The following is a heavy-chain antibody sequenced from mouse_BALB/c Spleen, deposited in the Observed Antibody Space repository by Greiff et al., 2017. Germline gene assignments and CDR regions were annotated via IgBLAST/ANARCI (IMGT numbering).Heavy chain of an antibody. CDR3: ARPFYYGSVGAMDY. D-gene: IGHD2-1*01. Sequence: EVMLVESGGGLVKPGGSLKLSCAASGFTFSSYAMSWVRQTPEKRLEWVATISSGGSYTYYPDSVKGRFTISRDNAKNTLYLQMSSLRSEDTAMYYCARPFYYGSVGAMDYWGQGTSVTVSS. CDR2: ISSGGSYT. V-gene: IGHV5-9-1*01. J-gene: IGHJ4*01. CDR1: GFTFSSYA.